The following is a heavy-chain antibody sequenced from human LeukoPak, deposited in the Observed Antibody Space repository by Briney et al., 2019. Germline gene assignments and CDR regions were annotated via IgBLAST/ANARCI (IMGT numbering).Heavy chain of an antibody. V-gene: IGHV1-2*02. D-gene: IGHD2-2*01. Sequence: GASVKVCCKASGYTFTGYYMHWERQAPGQGLEWMGWINPNSGGTNYAQKFQGRVTMTRDTSISTAYMELSRLRSDDTAVYYCARDPIQVVVPAAIGWFDPWGQGTLVTVSS. CDR2: INPNSGGT. CDR1: GYTFTGYY. CDR3: ARDPIQVVVPAAIGWFDP. J-gene: IGHJ5*02.